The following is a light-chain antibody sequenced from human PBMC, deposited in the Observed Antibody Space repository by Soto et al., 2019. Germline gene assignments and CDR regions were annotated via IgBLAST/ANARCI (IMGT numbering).Light chain of an antibody. CDR1: QSITSRY. CDR2: GVS. V-gene: IGKV3-20*01. Sequence: IVLTQSPDTLSLSPGERATLSCRASQSITSRYLAWYQWRPGQPPRLPIYGVSNRATGIPDRFSGGGSGTDFTLIISRLEPEDFAVYYCHHNAFSPLTFGGGTRIEIK. J-gene: IGKJ4*01. CDR3: HHNAFSPLT.